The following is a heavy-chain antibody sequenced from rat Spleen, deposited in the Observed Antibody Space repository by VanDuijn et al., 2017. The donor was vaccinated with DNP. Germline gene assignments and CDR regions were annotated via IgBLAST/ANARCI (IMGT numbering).Heavy chain of an antibody. CDR2: ISTGGRDT. J-gene: IGHJ3*01. CDR3: TTDLAY. V-gene: IGHV5-27*01. Sequence: EVQVVESGGGLVQPGRSLKLSCEASGFTFSKYGMAWVRQTPTKGLEWVASISTGGRDTFYRDSVKGRFTISRDNAKSSLYLQMDSLRSEDTATYYCTTDLAYWGQGTLVTVSS. CDR1: GFTFSKYG.